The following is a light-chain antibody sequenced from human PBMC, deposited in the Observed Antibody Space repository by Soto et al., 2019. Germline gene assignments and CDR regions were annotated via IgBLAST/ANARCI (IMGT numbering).Light chain of an antibody. Sequence: DTQMTQSPSSLSASVGDRVTITCRASQGIANYLAWYQQKPGQVPKLLIYAASTLQSGVPSRFSDSGSGTDFTLTISSLQPEDVATYYCQKYSSAPFTFGPGTKVDFK. CDR1: QGIANY. CDR2: AAS. J-gene: IGKJ3*01. V-gene: IGKV1-27*01. CDR3: QKYSSAPFT.